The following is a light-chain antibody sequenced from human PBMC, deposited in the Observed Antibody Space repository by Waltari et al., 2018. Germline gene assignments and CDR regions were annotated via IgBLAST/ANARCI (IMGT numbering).Light chain of an antibody. CDR1: KLDNKY. CDR3: QTWDSRIVV. Sequence: SFELTQPPSLSVSPGQTASITCPGDKLDNKYVYWYQQKPGRSPVLVIHEDTQRPSGIPECFSGSNSGNTAILTISGTRAIDEADYYCQTWDSRIVVFGGGTKVTVL. J-gene: IGLJ3*02. CDR2: EDT. V-gene: IGLV3-1*01.